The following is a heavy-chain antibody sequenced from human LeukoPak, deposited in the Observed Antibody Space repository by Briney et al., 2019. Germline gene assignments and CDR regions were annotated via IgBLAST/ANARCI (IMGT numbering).Heavy chain of an antibody. V-gene: IGHV4-39*07. J-gene: IGHJ4*02. Sequence: SETLSLTCTVSGGCISTNVYYWGWIRQPPGKGLEWIRRIYTSGSTNYNPSLKNRVTMSVDTSKSQFSLKLSSVTAADTAVYYCAREGTRVRPYGSGSTLDYWGQGTLVTVSS. CDR2: IYTSGST. CDR1: GGCISTNVYY. CDR3: AREGTRVRPYGSGSTLDY. D-gene: IGHD3-10*01.